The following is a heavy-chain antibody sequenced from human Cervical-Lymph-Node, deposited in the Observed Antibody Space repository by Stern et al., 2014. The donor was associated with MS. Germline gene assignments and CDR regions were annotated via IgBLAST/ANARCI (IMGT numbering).Heavy chain of an antibody. CDR3: AKDHLAVAGSAEYFQH. CDR2: ISGGGGST. Sequence: VQLVESGGVLVQPGGSLRLSCAVSGFTFSNYAMSWVRQAPGKGLEWVSGISGGGGSTYYADSVKGRFTISRDKSKNTLYLQMNSLRAEDTAVYYCAKDHLAVAGSAEYFQHWGQGTLVTVSS. CDR1: GFTFSNYA. V-gene: IGHV3-23*04. J-gene: IGHJ1*01. D-gene: IGHD6-19*01.